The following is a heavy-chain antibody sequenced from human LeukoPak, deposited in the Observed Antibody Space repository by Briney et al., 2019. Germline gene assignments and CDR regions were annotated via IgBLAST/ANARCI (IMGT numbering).Heavy chain of an antibody. V-gene: IGHV3-7*01. CDR3: AKDWSVRYGSGSYYTTYFDY. Sequence: GGSLRLSCAASGFTFSSYWMSWVRQAPGKGLEWVANIKQDGSEKYYVDSVKGRFTISRDNAKNSLYLQMNSLRAEDTAVYYCAKDWSVRYGSGSYYTTYFDYWGQGTLVTVSS. J-gene: IGHJ4*02. CDR2: IKQDGSEK. CDR1: GFTFSSYW. D-gene: IGHD3-10*01.